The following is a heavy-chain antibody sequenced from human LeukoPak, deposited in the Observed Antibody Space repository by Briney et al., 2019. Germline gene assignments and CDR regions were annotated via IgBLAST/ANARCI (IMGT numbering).Heavy chain of an antibody. D-gene: IGHD2-2*01. CDR3: AKDRLGYCSSTSCYDFDY. CDR1: EFTFSSYA. J-gene: IGHJ4*02. Sequence: GGSLRLSCAASEFTFSSYAMSWVRQAPGKGLEWVSTISGSGDSSYYAGSVKGRFTISRDNSENTLYLQMNSLRAEDTAVYYCAKDRLGYCSSTSCYDFDYWGQGTLGTVSS. CDR2: ISGSGDSS. V-gene: IGHV3-23*01.